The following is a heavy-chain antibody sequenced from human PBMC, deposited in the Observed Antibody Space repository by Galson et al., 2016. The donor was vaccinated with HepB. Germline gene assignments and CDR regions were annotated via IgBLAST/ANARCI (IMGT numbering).Heavy chain of an antibody. V-gene: IGHV1-69*13. D-gene: IGHD3-22*01. CDR1: GGTFNSFA. Sequence: SVKVSCKASGGTFNSFAISWVRQAPGQGLEWMGGIIPIFGRANYAHKFQAIVTITADESTSTAYMELTSLRSEDTAVYYCATPSEDYDNSGRMAEAFDIWGQGTMVTVSS. CDR2: IIPIFGRA. J-gene: IGHJ3*02. CDR3: ATPSEDYDNSGRMAEAFDI.